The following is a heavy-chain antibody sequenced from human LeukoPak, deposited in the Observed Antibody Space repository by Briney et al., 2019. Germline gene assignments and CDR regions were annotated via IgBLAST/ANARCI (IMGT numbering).Heavy chain of an antibody. J-gene: IGHJ4*02. D-gene: IGHD3-10*01. Sequence: PGGSLRLSCAASGFTFSSYAMHWVRQAPGKGLEYVSAISSSGGSTYYANSVKGRFTISRDNSKNTLYLQMGSLRAEDMAVYYCARAQRILWFGELLPYYFDYWGQGTLVTVSS. CDR3: ARAQRILWFGELLPYYFDY. V-gene: IGHV3-64*01. CDR2: ISSSGGST. CDR1: GFTFSSYA.